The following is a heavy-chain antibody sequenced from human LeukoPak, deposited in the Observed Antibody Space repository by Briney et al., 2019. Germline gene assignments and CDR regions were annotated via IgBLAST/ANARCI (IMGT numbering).Heavy chain of an antibody. CDR1: GGTFSSYA. J-gene: IGHJ6*02. V-gene: IGHV1-69*04. CDR2: IIPILGIA. CDR3: ARTRGYCSGGSCYYYYGMDV. D-gene: IGHD2-15*01. Sequence: SVKVSCKASGGTFSSYAISWVRQAPGQGLEWMGRIIPILGIANYAQKFQGRVTITADKSTSTAYMELSSLRSEDTAVYYCARTRGYCSGGSCYYYYGMDVWGQGTTVTVSS.